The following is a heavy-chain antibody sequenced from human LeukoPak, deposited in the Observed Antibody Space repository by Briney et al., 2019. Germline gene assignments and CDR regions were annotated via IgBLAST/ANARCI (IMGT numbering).Heavy chain of an antibody. D-gene: IGHD3-22*01. J-gene: IGHJ4*02. V-gene: IGHV4-59*08. CDR1: GGSISSYY. CDR3: ARITYYYDSSGYIFDY. Sequence: SETLSLTCTVSGGSISSYYWSWIRQPPGKGLEWIGYIYYSGSTNYNPSLKSRVTISVDTSKNQFSLELSSVTAADTAVYYCARITYYYDSSGYIFDYWGQGTLVTVSS. CDR2: IYYSGST.